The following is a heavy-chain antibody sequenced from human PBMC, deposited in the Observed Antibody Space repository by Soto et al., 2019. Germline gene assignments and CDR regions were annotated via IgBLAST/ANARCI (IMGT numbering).Heavy chain of an antibody. CDR3: ANFPYCSSTSCYPHTLPLDY. D-gene: IGHD2-2*01. Sequence: GGSLRLSCAASGFTFSSYAMSWVRQAPGKXLEWVSAISGSGGSTYYADSVKGRFTISRDNSKNTLYLQMNSLRAEDTAVYYCANFPYCSSTSCYPHTLPLDYWGQGTLVTVSS. V-gene: IGHV3-23*01. CDR1: GFTFSSYA. CDR2: ISGSGGST. J-gene: IGHJ4*02.